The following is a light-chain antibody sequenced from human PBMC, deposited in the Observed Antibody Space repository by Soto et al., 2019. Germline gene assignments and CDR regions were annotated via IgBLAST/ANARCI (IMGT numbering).Light chain of an antibody. V-gene: IGLV2-14*01. Sequence: QSALTRPASVSGSPGQSITISCTGTSEDVGAHNFVSWYQQHPGKAPKVLIYEVTIRPSGVSYRFSASKSGNTAYLTISGLQPEDEADYYCNSYTNTAARVFGTGTKVTAL. J-gene: IGLJ1*01. CDR1: SEDVGAHNF. CDR2: EVT. CDR3: NSYTNTAARV.